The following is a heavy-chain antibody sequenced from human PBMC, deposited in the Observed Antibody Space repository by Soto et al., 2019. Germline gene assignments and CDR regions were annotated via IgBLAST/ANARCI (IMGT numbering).Heavy chain of an antibody. CDR3: ARDQFGQNWSDP. J-gene: IGHJ5*02. D-gene: IGHD3-10*01. CDR2: TYYRSKWYN. Sequence: PSQTHSGTCALSGDSFSSNSAAWYWIRQSPSRGLEWLGRTYYRSKWYNDYAVSVKSRIPINPDTSNNQFSLQLNSVTPEDTAVYYCARDQFGQNWSDPWGQGTLVTVPS. CDR1: GDSFSSNSAA. V-gene: IGHV6-1*01.